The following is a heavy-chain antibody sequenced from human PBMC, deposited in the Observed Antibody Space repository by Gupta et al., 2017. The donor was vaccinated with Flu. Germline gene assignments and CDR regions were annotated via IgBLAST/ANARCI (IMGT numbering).Heavy chain of an antibody. CDR1: GFTLSNKA. J-gene: IGHJ6*02. CDR2: IWHDGGNR. CDR3: ARDGSGWTRPNYYSYIMGL. Sequence: QVQLVESGGGVVQPGGSLRLTCAGSGFTLSNKAMPWVRQDPGKGLEWVAVIWHDGGNRHYIASVKGRFTISRENSKNTLYLQMNSLRAEDTAVYYCARDGSGWTRPNYYSYIMGLWGQGTSVTVSS. V-gene: IGHV3-33*01. D-gene: IGHD6-19*01.